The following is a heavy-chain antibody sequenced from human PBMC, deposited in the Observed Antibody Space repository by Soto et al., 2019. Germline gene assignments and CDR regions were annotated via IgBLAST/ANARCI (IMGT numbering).Heavy chain of an antibody. CDR2: IYWDDDK. D-gene: IGHD3-3*01. V-gene: IGHV2-5*02. CDR3: AHDGAYYDFWSGSRRRAYYFDY. J-gene: IGHJ4*02. CDR1: GFSRSTSGLG. Sequence: SGPTLVNPTQTLTLTCTFSGFSRSTSGLGVGWIRQPPGKALEWLALIYWDDDKRYSPSLKSRLTITKDTSKNQVVLTMTNMDPVDTATYYCAHDGAYYDFWSGSRRRAYYFDYWGQGT.